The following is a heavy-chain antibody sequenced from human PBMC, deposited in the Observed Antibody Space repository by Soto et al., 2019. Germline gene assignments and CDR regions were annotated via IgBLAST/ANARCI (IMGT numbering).Heavy chain of an antibody. D-gene: IGHD3-22*01. J-gene: IGHJ6*02. Sequence: SVKVSCKASGGTFSSYAISWVRQAPGQGLEWMGGIIPIFGTANYAQKFQGRVTITADESTSTAYMELSSLRSEDTAVYYCARDWGYYDSSGYLYYYYGMDVWGQGTTVTVPS. CDR3: ARDWGYYDSSGYLYYYYGMDV. CDR1: GGTFSSYA. CDR2: IIPIFGTA. V-gene: IGHV1-69*13.